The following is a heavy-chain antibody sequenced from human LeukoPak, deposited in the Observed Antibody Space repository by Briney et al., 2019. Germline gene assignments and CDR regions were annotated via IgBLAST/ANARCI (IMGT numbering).Heavy chain of an antibody. CDR2: IIPIFGTA. Sequence: ASVKVSCKASGGTFSSYAISWVRQAPGQGLEWMGGIIPIFGTANYAQKFQGRVTITADESTSTAYMELSSLRSEDTAVYYCARGPRYSSSWYQDFDYWGQGTLVTVSS. D-gene: IGHD6-13*01. V-gene: IGHV1-69*13. CDR3: ARGPRYSSSWYQDFDY. CDR1: GGTFSSYA. J-gene: IGHJ4*02.